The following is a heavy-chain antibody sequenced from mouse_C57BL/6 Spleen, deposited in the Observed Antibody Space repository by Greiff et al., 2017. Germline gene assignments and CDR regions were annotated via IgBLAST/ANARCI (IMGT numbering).Heavy chain of an antibody. CDR1: GFNINDYS. CDR2: IDPEDGDT. J-gene: IGHJ2*01. V-gene: IGHV14-2*01. CDR3: ARGITTADFGD. D-gene: IGHD1-2*01. Sequence: VQLQQSGAELVKPGASVKLSCTASGFNINDYSMPWVKQRTEQGLEWIGRIDPEDGDTKYAPKFQGEDTITAVTSSNSAYLQLSSLTSEDTAVYYCARGITTADFGDWGQGTTLTVSS.